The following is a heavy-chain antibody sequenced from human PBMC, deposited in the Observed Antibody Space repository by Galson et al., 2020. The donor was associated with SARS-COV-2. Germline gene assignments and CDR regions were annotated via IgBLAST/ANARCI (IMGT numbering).Heavy chain of an antibody. CDR1: GGTFSSYA. V-gene: IGHV1-69*13. CDR2: IIPIFGTA. D-gene: IGHD4-4*01. CDR3: ARAGWKVTAYYYDMDV. Sequence: SVKVSCKASGGTFSSYAISWVRQAPGQGLEWMGGIIPIFGTANYAQKFQGRVTITADEYTSTAYMELSSLRAEDAAVYYCARAGWKVTAYYYDMDVWGKGTTVTVSS. J-gene: IGHJ6*03.